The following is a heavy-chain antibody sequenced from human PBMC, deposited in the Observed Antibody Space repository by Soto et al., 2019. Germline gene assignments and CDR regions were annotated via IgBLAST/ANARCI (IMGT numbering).Heavy chain of an antibody. J-gene: IGHJ4*02. CDR2: IYYSGST. CDR3: ARLCPRDGYKYRGHFDY. V-gene: IGHV4-39*01. D-gene: IGHD5-12*01. CDR1: VGSISSSSYY. Sequence: PSETLSLTCTFSVGSISSSSYYWGWIRQPPGKGLEWIGSIYYSGSTYYNPSLKSRVTISVDTSKNQFSLKLSSVTAADTAVYYCARLCPRDGYKYRGHFDYWGQGTLVTVSS.